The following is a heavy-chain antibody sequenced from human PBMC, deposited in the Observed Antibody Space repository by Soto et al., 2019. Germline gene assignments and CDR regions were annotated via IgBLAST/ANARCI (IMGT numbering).Heavy chain of an antibody. CDR3: ARGIKYGAYSRWFDP. V-gene: IGHV1-8*01. Sequence: ASVKVSCKASGYTFTSYDINWVRQATGQGLEYLGWMNPNSGNTAYVQKFQGRVTMTWDTSITTAYMELSSLRSEDTAVYFCARGIKYGAYSRWFDPWDQGTLVTVSS. CDR1: GYTFTSYD. J-gene: IGHJ5*02. CDR2: MNPNSGNT. D-gene: IGHD4-17*01.